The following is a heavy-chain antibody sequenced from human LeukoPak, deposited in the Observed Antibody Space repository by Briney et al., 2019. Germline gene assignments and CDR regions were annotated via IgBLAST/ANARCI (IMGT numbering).Heavy chain of an antibody. V-gene: IGHV4-4*07. CDR3: ARDRRRTIFGVVIQDDAFDI. Sequence: SETLSLTCTVSGGSISSYYWSWIRQPAGKGLEWIGRIYTSGSTNYNPSLKSRVTMSVDTSKNQFSLKLSSVTAADTAVYYCARDRRRTIFGVVIQDDAFDIWGQGTMVTVSS. CDR1: GGSISSYY. J-gene: IGHJ3*02. CDR2: IYTSGST. D-gene: IGHD3-3*01.